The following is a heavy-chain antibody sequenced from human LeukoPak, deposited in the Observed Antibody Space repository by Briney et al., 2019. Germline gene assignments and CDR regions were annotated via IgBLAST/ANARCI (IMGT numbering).Heavy chain of an antibody. J-gene: IGHJ4*02. CDR1: GGSISSSNW. Sequence: SETLSLTCAVSGGSISSSNWWSWVRQPPGKGLEWIGEVYHSGSTNYNPSLKSRVTISVDTSKNQFSLKLSSVTAADTAVYYCARGPLYGDSIKWWSWGQGTLVTVSS. V-gene: IGHV4-4*02. D-gene: IGHD4-17*01. CDR3: ARGPLYGDSIKWWS. CDR2: VYHSGST.